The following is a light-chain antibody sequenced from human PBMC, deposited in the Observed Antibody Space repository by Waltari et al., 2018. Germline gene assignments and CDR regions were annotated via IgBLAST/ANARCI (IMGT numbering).Light chain of an antibody. CDR2: KAS. Sequence: DIQMPQSPSTLSAFVGDRVTNTCRASQSSSTWLAWYQQKPGKAPKLLIYKASRLESGVPSRFSGSGSGTEFTLTISSLQPDDFATYYCQQNNVFPWTFGQGTKVEIK. J-gene: IGKJ1*01. CDR3: QQNNVFPWT. CDR1: QSSSTW. V-gene: IGKV1-5*03.